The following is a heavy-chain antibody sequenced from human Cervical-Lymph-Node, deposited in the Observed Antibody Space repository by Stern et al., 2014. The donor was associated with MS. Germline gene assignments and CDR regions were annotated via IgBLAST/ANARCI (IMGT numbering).Heavy chain of an antibody. D-gene: IGHD2-2*01. CDR2: IYYGGST. Sequence: QVQLVESGPGLVKPSETLSLTCTVSDGSISSSRSYWGWIRQPPGKGLEWIGSIYYGGSTYYKPALQSRVTLSLDTSQNQVPLKLSSVTAADTAVYYCARHISSWSKPYYFDYWGQGALVTVSS. CDR1: DGSISSSRSY. J-gene: IGHJ4*02. V-gene: IGHV4-39*01. CDR3: ARHISSWSKPYYFDY.